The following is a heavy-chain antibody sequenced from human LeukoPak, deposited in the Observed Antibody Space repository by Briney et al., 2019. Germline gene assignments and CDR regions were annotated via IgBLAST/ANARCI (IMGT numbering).Heavy chain of an antibody. CDR1: GDSVSSNSAA. J-gene: IGHJ6*02. CDR3: ARDPYDSSGYFDYFYYFGMDV. Sequence: SQTLSLTCAISGDSVSSNSAAWNWIRQSPSRGLEWLGRTYYRSKWYNDYAVSVKSRITINPDTSKNQFSLQLNSVTPEDTAVYYCARDPYDSSGYFDYFYYFGMDVWGQGTTVTVSS. V-gene: IGHV6-1*01. CDR2: TYYRSKWYN. D-gene: IGHD3-22*01.